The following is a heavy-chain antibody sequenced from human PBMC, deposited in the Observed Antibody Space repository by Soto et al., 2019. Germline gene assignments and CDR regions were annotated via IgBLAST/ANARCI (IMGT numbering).Heavy chain of an antibody. V-gene: IGHV4-59*01. D-gene: IGHD3-10*01. CDR1: GGSISSYY. CDR3: ARGVITVVRGFIIQKVVP. CDR2: IYYSGST. Sequence: SETLCLARTVSGGSISSYYWSWIRQPPGKGLEWIGYIYYSGSTNYNPSLKSRVTISVDTSKNQFSLKLSSVTAVDTAVYYCARGVITVVRGFIIQKVVPCGQRTRVTVSS. J-gene: IGHJ5*02.